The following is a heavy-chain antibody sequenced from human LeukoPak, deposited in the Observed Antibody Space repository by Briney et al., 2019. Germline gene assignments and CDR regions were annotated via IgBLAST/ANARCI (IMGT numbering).Heavy chain of an antibody. CDR2: IYTSGST. CDR1: GGSISSGSYY. CDR3: ARDLMVRGLHWFDP. D-gene: IGHD3-10*01. Sequence: SETLSLTCTVSGGSISSGSYYWSWIRQPAGKGLEWIGRIYTSGSTNYNPSLKSRVTMSVDTSKNQFSLKLSSVTAADTAVYYCARDLMVRGLHWFDPWGQGTLVTVSS. V-gene: IGHV4-61*02. J-gene: IGHJ5*02.